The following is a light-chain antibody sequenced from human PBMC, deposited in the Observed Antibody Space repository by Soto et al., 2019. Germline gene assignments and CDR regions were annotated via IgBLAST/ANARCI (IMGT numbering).Light chain of an antibody. CDR2: EVS. J-gene: IGLJ1*01. V-gene: IGLV2-14*01. CDR1: SSDVFYYNY. CDR3: SSYTSSNIRV. Sequence: QSVLTQPASVSGSPGQSITISCTGTSSDVFYYNYVSWYQQHPGKAPKLMIYEVSNRPSGFSNRFSGSKSGNTASLTISGLQAEDEADYYCSSYTSSNIRVFGTGTKLTVL.